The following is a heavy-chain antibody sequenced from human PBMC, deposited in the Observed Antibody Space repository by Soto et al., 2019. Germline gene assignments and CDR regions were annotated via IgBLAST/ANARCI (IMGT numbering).Heavy chain of an antibody. CDR3: ARDTNCYGSGSGVDY. Sequence: EVQLVESGGGLVKPGGSLRLSCAASGFTFSSYSMSWVRQAPGKGLEWVSSIISSSGYIHYADLVKGRFTISRDNAKNSLYRQMNSLRGEDTAVYYCARDTNCYGSGSGVDYWGQGTLVTVSS. V-gene: IGHV3-21*01. D-gene: IGHD3-10*01. J-gene: IGHJ4*02. CDR2: IISSSGYI. CDR1: GFTFSSYS.